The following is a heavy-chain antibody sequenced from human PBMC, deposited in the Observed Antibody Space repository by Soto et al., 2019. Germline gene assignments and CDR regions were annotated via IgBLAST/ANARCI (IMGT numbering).Heavy chain of an antibody. CDR2: ISSSSSYI. D-gene: IGHD3-10*01. CDR3: ARDPPSDLWFGDWPDDY. Sequence: PGGSLRLSCAASGFTFSSYSMNWVRQAPGKGLEWVSSISSSSSYIYYADSVKGRFTISRDNAKNSLYLQMNSLRAEDTAVYYCARDPPSDLWFGDWPDDYWGQGTLVTVSS. CDR1: GFTFSSYS. V-gene: IGHV3-21*01. J-gene: IGHJ4*02.